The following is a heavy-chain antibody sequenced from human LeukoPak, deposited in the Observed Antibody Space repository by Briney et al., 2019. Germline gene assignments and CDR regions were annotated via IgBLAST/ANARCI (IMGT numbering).Heavy chain of an antibody. CDR3: ARALGQQLADY. J-gene: IGHJ4*02. CDR1: GGSISSYY. Sequence: SETLPLTCTVSGGSISSYYWSWIRQPPGKGLEWIGYIYYSGSTNYNPSLKSRVTISVDTSKNQFSLKLSSVTAADTAVYYCARALGQQLADYWGQGTLVTVSS. D-gene: IGHD6-13*01. V-gene: IGHV4-59*01. CDR2: IYYSGST.